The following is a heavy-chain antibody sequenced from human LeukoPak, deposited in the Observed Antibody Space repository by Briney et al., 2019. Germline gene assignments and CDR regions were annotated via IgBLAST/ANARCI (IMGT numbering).Heavy chain of an antibody. CDR2: INPNSGGT. CDR1: GYTFTGYY. CDR3: ARVPRTYYYGSGSYYNDDY. J-gene: IGHJ4*02. Sequence: ASVKVSCKASGYTFTGYYMHWVRQAPVQGLEWMGRINPNSGGTNYAQKFQGRVTMTRDTSISTAYMELSRLRSDDTAVCYCARVPRTYYYGSGSYYNDDYWGQGTLVTVSS. V-gene: IGHV1-2*06. D-gene: IGHD3-10*01.